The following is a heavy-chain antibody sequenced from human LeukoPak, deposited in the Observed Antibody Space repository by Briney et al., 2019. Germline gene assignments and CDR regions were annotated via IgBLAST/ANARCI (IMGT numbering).Heavy chain of an antibody. Sequence: SETLSLTCTVSGGSISSNYWNWIRQPPGKGLEGIAYVSYSGSTNYNPSLKSRVTTSQDTSKSQFSLKLSSVTAADTAVYYCARSYGGVWYFDLWGRGTLVTVSS. V-gene: IGHV4-59*08. CDR2: VSYSGST. CDR1: GGSISSNY. CDR3: ARSYGGVWYFDL. J-gene: IGHJ2*01. D-gene: IGHD4-23*01.